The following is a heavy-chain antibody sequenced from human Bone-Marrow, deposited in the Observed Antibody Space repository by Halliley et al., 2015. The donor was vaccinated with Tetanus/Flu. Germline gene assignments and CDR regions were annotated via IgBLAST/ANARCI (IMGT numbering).Heavy chain of an antibody. D-gene: IGHD2-21*02. CDR3: ARLYCGGDCYHDF. V-gene: IGHV4-31*02. Sequence: FIGYIYYSGPTYYNPSLKSRLSMSIDTSQNQFSLKLSSVTAADTAVYYCARLYCGGDCYHDFWGQGTLVTVSS. CDR2: IYYSGPT. J-gene: IGHJ4*02.